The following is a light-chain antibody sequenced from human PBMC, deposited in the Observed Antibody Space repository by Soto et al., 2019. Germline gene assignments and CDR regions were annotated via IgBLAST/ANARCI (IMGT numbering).Light chain of an antibody. Sequence: DIQRTQSPSTLSGSVGDRVTITCRASQTISSWLAWYQQKPGKAPKLLIYKAPTLKSGVPSRFSGSGSGTEFTLTISSLQPDDFATYYCQHYNSYSEAFGQGTKVDIK. CDR3: QHYNSYSEA. V-gene: IGKV1-5*03. J-gene: IGKJ1*01. CDR1: QTISSW. CDR2: KAP.